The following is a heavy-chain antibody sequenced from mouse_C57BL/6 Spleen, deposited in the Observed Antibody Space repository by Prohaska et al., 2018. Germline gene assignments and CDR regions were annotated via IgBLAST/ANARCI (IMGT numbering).Heavy chain of an antibody. D-gene: IGHD2-10*01. V-gene: IGHV1-18*01. CDR3: ARRAYYDPVTRYYFDY. J-gene: IGHJ2*01. CDR2: LNPNTGGT. Sequence: QRHGKSLEWIGDLNPNTGGTIYNQKFKGKATLTVDKSSSTAYMELRSLTSEDTAVYYCARRAYYDPVTRYYFDYWGQGTTLTVSS.